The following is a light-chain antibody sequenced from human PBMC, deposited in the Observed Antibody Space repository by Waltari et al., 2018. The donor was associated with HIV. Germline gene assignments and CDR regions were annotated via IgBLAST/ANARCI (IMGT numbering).Light chain of an antibody. CDR2: RNK. CDR3: AAWDDSLSGVL. CDR1: SSNIGGNY. J-gene: IGLJ3*02. Sequence: QSVLTQPPSASGAPGQRVTMSCSGSSSNIGGNYVYWYQHLPGSAPKQLLISRNKNRPSGGPARFSGSKSGTSAALATSGRRSEDEADYYCAAWDDSLSGVLFGGGTKLTVL. V-gene: IGLV1-47*01.